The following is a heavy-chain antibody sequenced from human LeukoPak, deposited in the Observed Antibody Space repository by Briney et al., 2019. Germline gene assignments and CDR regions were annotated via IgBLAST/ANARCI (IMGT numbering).Heavy chain of an antibody. CDR2: IYYSGST. CDR1: GGSISSSSYY. V-gene: IGHV4-39*01. Sequence: PSETLSLTCTVSGGSISSSSYYWGWIRQPPGKGLERIGSIYYSGSTYYNPSLKSRVTISVDTSKNQFSLKLSSVTAADTAVYYCARQVLLWFGELSSGGADYWGQGTLVTVSS. J-gene: IGHJ4*02. D-gene: IGHD3-10*01. CDR3: ARQVLLWFGELSSGGADY.